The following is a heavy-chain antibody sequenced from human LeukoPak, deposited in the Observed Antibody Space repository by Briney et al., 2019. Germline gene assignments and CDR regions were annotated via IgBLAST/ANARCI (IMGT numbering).Heavy chain of an antibody. Sequence: SGGSLRLSCAASRFTFTNAWMNWVRQAPGKGLEWVGRIKSKGDGETTEYAAPVKGRFTISRDDSNNMVYLQMNSLKIEDTAVYYCAIDEPNYAPYDFDYWGQGTLVTVSS. J-gene: IGHJ4*02. CDR1: RFTFTNAW. CDR2: IKSKGDGETT. D-gene: IGHD4/OR15-4a*01. V-gene: IGHV3-15*01. CDR3: AIDEPNYAPYDFDY.